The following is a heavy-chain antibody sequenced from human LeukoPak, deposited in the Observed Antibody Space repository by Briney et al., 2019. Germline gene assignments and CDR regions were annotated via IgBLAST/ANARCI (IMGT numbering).Heavy chain of an antibody. Sequence: SETLSLTCTVSGGSISSYYWSWIRQPPGKAPEWIGYIYYSGSTNYNPSLKSRVTISVDTSKNQFSLKLSSVTAADTAVYYCARGKLGMEAFDIWGQGTMVTVSS. CDR1: GGSISSYY. D-gene: IGHD7-27*01. J-gene: IGHJ3*02. CDR2: IYYSGST. CDR3: ARGKLGMEAFDI. V-gene: IGHV4-59*01.